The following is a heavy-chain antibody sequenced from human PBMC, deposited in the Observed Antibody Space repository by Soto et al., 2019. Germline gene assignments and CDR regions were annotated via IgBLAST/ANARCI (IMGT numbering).Heavy chain of an antibody. J-gene: IGHJ6*02. CDR2: ISYDGINK. D-gene: IGHD3-3*01. CDR1: GFIFSSYG. CDR3: AKDQSGYDHYAMDV. Sequence: QVQLVESGGGVVQPGRSLRLSCAASGFIFSSYGMHWVRQAPGKGLEWVAVISYDGINKNHADSVKGRFTISRDNSKNTVHLQMNSLRAEDTAVYYCAKDQSGYDHYAMDVWGQGTAVTVSS. V-gene: IGHV3-30*18.